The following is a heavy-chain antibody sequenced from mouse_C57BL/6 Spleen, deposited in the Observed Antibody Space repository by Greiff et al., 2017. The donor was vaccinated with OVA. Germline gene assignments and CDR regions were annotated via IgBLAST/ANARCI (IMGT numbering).Heavy chain of an antibody. CDR2: INPSNGGT. J-gene: IGHJ4*01. CDR3: ARREDYDVAMDY. CDR1: GYTFASYW. V-gene: IGHV1-53*01. D-gene: IGHD2-4*01. Sequence: VQLQQPGTELVKPGASVKLSCKASGYTFASYWMHWVKQRPGQGLEWIGNINPSNGGTNYNEKFKSKATLTVDKSYSTASMQLSSLTSEDSAVYYCARREDYDVAMDYWGQGTSVTVSS.